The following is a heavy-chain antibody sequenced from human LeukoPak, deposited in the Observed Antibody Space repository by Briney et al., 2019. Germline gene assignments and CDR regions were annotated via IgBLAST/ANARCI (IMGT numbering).Heavy chain of an antibody. V-gene: IGHV3-23*01. CDR1: GFTFSSYA. J-gene: IGHJ4*02. Sequence: PGGSLRLSCAASGFTFSSYAMSWVRQAPGKGLEWVSAISGSGGSTYYADSVKGRFTISRDNSKNTLYLQMNSLRAEDTAVYYCAKDQYYYGSGSPLDYWGQGTLVTVSS. D-gene: IGHD3-10*01. CDR2: ISGSGGST. CDR3: AKDQYYYGSGSPLDY.